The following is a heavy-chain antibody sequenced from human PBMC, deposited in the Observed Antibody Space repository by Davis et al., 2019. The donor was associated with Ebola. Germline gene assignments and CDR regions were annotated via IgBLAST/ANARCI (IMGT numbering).Heavy chain of an antibody. CDR2: IRYLGNDK. J-gene: IGHJ4*02. D-gene: IGHD5-12*01. Sequence: GESLKISCAASGFSFSTYGMHWVRQAPGKGLEWVAYIRYLGNDKFYADSVEGRFTISRDNSRNTLFLLMNSLRVEDTAVYYCVRYMGNHGIGYLDSWGQGTLVTVSS. V-gene: IGHV3-30*02. CDR1: GFSFSTYG. CDR3: VRYMGNHGIGYLDS.